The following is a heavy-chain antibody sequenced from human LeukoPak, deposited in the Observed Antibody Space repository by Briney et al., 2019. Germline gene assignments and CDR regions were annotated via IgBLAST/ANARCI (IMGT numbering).Heavy chain of an antibody. Sequence: SETLSLTCTVSGGSISSGGYYWSWIRQHPGKGPEWIGYIYYSGSTYYNPSLKSRVTISVDTSKNQFSLKLSSVTAADTAVYYCARDSSPARGPDGYNSGLDYWGQRTLVTVSS. J-gene: IGHJ4*02. CDR3: ARDSSPARGPDGYNSGLDY. CDR1: GGSISSGGYY. D-gene: IGHD5-24*01. CDR2: IYYSGST. V-gene: IGHV4-31*03.